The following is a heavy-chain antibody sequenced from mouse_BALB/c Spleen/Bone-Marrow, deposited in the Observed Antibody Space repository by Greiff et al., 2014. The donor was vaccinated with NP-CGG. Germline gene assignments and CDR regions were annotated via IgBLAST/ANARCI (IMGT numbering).Heavy chain of an antibody. J-gene: IGHJ3*01. CDR1: GFSLTSHG. CDR2: IWSDGST. V-gene: IGHV2-6-2*01. CDR3: ARHDNDGYYLAY. D-gene: IGHD2-3*01. Sequence: VKLMESGPDLVAPSQSLSITCTVSGFSLTSHGVHWVRQPPGKGLEWLVVIWSDGSTTYNSALKSRLSISKGNSKSQVFLKMNSLQTDDTAMYYCARHDNDGYYLAYWGQGTLVTVSA.